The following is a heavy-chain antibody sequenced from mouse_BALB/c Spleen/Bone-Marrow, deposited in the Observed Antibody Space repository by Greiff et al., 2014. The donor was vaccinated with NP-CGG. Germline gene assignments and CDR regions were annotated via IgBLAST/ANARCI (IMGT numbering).Heavy chain of an antibody. CDR2: INPGSGGT. V-gene: IGHV1-54*01. D-gene: IGHD4-1*01. Sequence: QVQLQQSGAEVVRPGTSVKVSCKASGYAFTNYLIEWIKQRPGQGLEWTGLINPGSGGTNYNKKFKGKATLTADKSSSTAYMQLSSLTSDDSAVYFCARVLGRPFWGQGTLVTVSA. J-gene: IGHJ3*01. CDR3: ARVLGRPF. CDR1: GYAFTNYL.